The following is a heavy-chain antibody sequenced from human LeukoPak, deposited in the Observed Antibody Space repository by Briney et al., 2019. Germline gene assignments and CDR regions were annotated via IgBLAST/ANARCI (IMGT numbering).Heavy chain of an antibody. CDR3: AKVSASGYYPYYFDY. Sequence: PGRSLRLSCAASGFTFSSYAMHWVRQAPGKGLEWVSAISGSGGSTYYADSVKGRFTISRDNSKNTLYLQMNSLRAEDTAVYYCAKVSASGYYPYYFDYWGQGTLVTVSS. V-gene: IGHV3-23*01. J-gene: IGHJ4*02. CDR1: GFTFSSYA. CDR2: ISGSGGST. D-gene: IGHD3-22*01.